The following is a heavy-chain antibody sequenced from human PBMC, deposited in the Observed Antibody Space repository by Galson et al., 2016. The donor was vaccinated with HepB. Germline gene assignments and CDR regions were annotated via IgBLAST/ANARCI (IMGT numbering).Heavy chain of an antibody. Sequence: SLRLSCAASGFSISAYWMHWVRQAPGKGLMCVSRIRGDGTSISYADSVEGRFTVSRDNAKNTLYLEMSSLRAEDTAVYYCVRGVEGWSLFDYWGQGTPVTASS. CDR3: VRGVEGWSLFDY. V-gene: IGHV3-74*01. CDR1: GFSISAYW. J-gene: IGHJ4*02. CDR2: IRGDGTSI.